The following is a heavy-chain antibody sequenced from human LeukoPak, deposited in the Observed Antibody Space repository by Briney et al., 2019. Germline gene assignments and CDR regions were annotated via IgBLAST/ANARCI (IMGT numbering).Heavy chain of an antibody. CDR1: GGSFSGYY. D-gene: IGHD3-3*01. V-gene: IGHV4-34*01. CDR3: ARFLKEDLKVNWFDP. J-gene: IGHJ5*02. Sequence: SETLSLTCAVYGGSFSGYYWSWTRQPPGKGLDWIGEINHSGSTNYNPSLKSRVTISVDTSKNQFSLKLSSVTAADTAVYYCARFLKEDLKVNWFDPWGQGTLVTVSS. CDR2: INHSGST.